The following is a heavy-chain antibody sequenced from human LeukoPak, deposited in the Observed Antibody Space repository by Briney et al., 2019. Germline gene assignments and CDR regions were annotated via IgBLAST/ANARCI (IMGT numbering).Heavy chain of an antibody. CDR2: INHSGST. V-gene: IGHV4-34*01. Sequence: ASETLSLTCAVYGGSFSGYYWSWIRQPPGKGLEWIGEINHSGSTNYNPSLKSRVTMSVDTSQKQFSLRLSSVTAADTAVYYCARGRYLTTWGGAAAGFLDFWGQGTLVTVSS. CDR3: ARGRYLTTWGGAAAGFLDF. CDR1: GGSFSGYY. D-gene: IGHD6-13*01. J-gene: IGHJ4*02.